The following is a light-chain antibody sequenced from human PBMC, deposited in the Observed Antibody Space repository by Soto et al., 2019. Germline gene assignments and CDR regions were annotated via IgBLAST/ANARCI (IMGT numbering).Light chain of an antibody. CDR1: STDVGGYTY. J-gene: IGLJ3*02. V-gene: IGLV2-14*01. Sequence: QSALTQPASVSGSPGHSISISCTGTSTDVGGYTYVSWYQQHPGKAPKLMIYEVNNRPSGVSDRFSGSKSGNTASLTISGLQAEDEADYFCSSYTARSMSLVFGGGTKVTVL. CDR2: EVN. CDR3: SSYTARSMSLV.